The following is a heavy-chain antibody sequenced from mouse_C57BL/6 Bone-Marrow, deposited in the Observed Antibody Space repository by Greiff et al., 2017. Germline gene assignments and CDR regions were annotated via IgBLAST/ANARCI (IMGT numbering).Heavy chain of an antibody. CDR2: IRLKSDNYAT. J-gene: IGHJ3*01. CDR1: GFTFSNYW. CDR3: ARGGPGFAY. Sequence: EVQLVESGGGLVQPGGSMKLSCVASGFTFSNYWMNWVRQSPEKGLEWVAQIRLKSDNYATHYAESVKGRFTISRDDSKSSVYLQMNNLRAEDTGIYYCARGGPGFAYWGQGTLVTVSA. V-gene: IGHV6-3*01.